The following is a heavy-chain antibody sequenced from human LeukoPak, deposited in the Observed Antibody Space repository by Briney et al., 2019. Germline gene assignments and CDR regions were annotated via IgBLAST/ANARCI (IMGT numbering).Heavy chain of an antibody. Sequence: GGSLRLSCAASGFTFSSYAMSWVRQAPGKGLGWVSAISGRGGSTYYADSVKGRFTISRDNSKNTLYLQMNSLRAEDTAVYYCAKDSILLWFGELRYYFDYWGQGTLVTVSS. CDR3: AKDSILLWFGELRYYFDY. J-gene: IGHJ4*02. CDR2: ISGRGGST. V-gene: IGHV3-23*01. CDR1: GFTFSSYA. D-gene: IGHD3-10*01.